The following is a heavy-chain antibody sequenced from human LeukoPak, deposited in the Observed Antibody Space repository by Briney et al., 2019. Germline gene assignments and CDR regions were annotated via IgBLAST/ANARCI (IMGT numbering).Heavy chain of an antibody. CDR1: GVSFSGYY. J-gene: IGHJ4*02. CDR3: ARARIVVAFVPFLDY. CDR2: INHSGST. V-gene: IGHV4-34*01. D-gene: IGHD3-22*01. Sequence: SGSLSLTCAVSGVSFSGYYWSWIRQPPGKGLEWIWEINHSGSTNYNPSLKSRVTISVDTSKNQFSLKMSSVTDADTAVYYCARARIVVAFVPFLDYWGQGSMVAVVS.